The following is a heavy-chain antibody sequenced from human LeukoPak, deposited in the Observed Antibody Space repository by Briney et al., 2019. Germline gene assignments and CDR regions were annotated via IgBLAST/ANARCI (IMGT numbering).Heavy chain of an antibody. CDR2: ISSSGSTI. CDR3: ARGIYYYGSGSYFAGYDAFDI. Sequence: GGSLRLSCAASGFTFSSYEMNWVRQAPGKGLEWVSYISSSGSTIYYADSVKGRFTISRDNAKNSLYLQMNSLRAEDTAVYYCARGIYYYGSGSYFAGYDAFDIWGQGTMVTVSS. V-gene: IGHV3-48*03. D-gene: IGHD3-10*01. CDR1: GFTFSSYE. J-gene: IGHJ3*02.